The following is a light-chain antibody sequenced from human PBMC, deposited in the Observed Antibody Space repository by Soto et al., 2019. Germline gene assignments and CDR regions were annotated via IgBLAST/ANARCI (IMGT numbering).Light chain of an antibody. J-gene: IGLJ1*01. CDR3: SSYADSNVLYV. Sequence: QSVLTQPPSASGSPGQSVTISCTGTSSDVGGYNYVSWYQQYPGKAPKVMIYEVNKRPSGVPDRFSGSKSGNTASLTVSGLQADDEADYYCSSYADSNVLYVFGTGNKVTVL. V-gene: IGLV2-8*01. CDR1: SSDVGGYNY. CDR2: EVN.